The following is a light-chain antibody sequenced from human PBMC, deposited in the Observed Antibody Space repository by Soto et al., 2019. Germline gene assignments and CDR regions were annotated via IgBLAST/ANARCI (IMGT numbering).Light chain of an antibody. J-gene: IGLJ3*02. V-gene: IGLV2-11*01. CDR1: SSDVGGYNY. CDR2: DVI. Sequence: QSVLTQPRSVSGSPGQSVTIPCTGTSSDVGGYNYVSWYQQHPGKTPKLMIYDVIKRPSGVPDRFSGSKSRNTASLTISGLQADDEADYYCSSYAGTYTWVFGGGTKVTVL. CDR3: SSYAGTYTWV.